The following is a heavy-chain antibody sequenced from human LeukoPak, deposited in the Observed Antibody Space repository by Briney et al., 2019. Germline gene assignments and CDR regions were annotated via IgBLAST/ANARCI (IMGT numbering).Heavy chain of an antibody. CDR1: GYTFTSYD. J-gene: IGHJ5*02. CDR3: ARGPLVRLPSSFDP. Sequence: VASVKLSCKASGYTFTSYDINWVRQATGQGHELKGWMNPNSGSTGSAQRFQGRITMTRDTSISTAYMELSSLRFEDTAAYYCARGPLVRLPSSFDPWGQGTLVTVSS. D-gene: IGHD3-16*02. V-gene: IGHV1-8*01. CDR2: MNPNSGST.